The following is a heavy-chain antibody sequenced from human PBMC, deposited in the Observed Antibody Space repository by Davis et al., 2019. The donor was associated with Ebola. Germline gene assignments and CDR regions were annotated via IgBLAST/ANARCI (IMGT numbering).Heavy chain of an antibody. CDR1: GYTFTSYD. D-gene: IGHD4-23*01. Sequence: ASVKVSCKASGYTFTSYDINWVRQATGQGLEWMGWMNPNSGNTGYAQKFQGRVTMTRNTSISTAYMELSSLRSEDTAVYYCASPYGDNYYYYYGMDVWGQGTTVTVSS. CDR3: ASPYGDNYYYYYGMDV. CDR2: MNPNSGNT. J-gene: IGHJ6*02. V-gene: IGHV1-8*01.